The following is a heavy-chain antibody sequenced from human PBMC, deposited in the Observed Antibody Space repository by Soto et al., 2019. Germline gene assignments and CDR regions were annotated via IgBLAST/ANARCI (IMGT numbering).Heavy chain of an antibody. CDR3: TRTQSSGWYDF. J-gene: IGHJ5*01. CDR2: INPADSDI. D-gene: IGHD3-22*01. CDR1: GYSFIAHW. V-gene: IGHV5-51*01. Sequence: GESLKISCKVSGYSFIAHWIAWVRQMPGEGLEWMGIINPADSDIRYSPSFQGQVTISVDKSINTAYLQWSSLKASDTATYYCTRTQSSGWYDFWGQGTLVTVSS.